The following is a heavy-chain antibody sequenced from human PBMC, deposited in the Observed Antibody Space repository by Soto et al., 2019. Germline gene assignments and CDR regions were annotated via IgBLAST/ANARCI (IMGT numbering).Heavy chain of an antibody. J-gene: IGHJ4*02. CDR2: IYYSGYT. CDR3: ARGGNGYHILTGFSSHY. CDR1: GGSISSGDYY. V-gene: IGHV4-30-4*01. D-gene: IGHD3-9*01. Sequence: QVQLQESGPGLVKPSQTLSLTCTVSGGSISSGDYYWPWMRQPPGKGLEWIGYIYYSGYTYYNPSLKSRITISVDTSKNQFSLKLTSVTAADTAVYFCARGGNGYHILTGFSSHYWGQGTLVTVSS.